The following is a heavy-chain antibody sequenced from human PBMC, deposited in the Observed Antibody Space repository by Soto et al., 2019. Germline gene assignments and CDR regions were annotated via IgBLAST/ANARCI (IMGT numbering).Heavy chain of an antibody. V-gene: IGHV3-23*01. CDR3: AKNQDWNRPDPGAFDA. CDR2: ISGSGNQI. D-gene: IGHD1-1*01. CDR1: GFTFGDYG. J-gene: IGHJ3*01. Sequence: EVQLSQSGGGLVQRGGSLRLSCEGSGFTFGDYGINWVRQAPGKGLEWVSGISGSGNQIDYSDSVEGRFTVSRDNSKNTVFLQMNGLSAGDTAVYFCAKNQDWNRPDPGAFDAWGQGTMVTVSS.